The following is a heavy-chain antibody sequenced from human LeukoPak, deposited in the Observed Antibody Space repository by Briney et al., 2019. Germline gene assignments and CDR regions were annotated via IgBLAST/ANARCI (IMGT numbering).Heavy chain of an antibody. CDR1: GYTFTSYG. CDR2: ISAYNGNT. Sequence: ASVKVSCKASGYTFTSYGISWVRQAPGQGLEWMGWISAYNGNTNYAQKLQGRVTMITDTSTSTAYMELRSLRSDDTAVYYCAREVSLWFGELLQTYNWFDPWGQGTLVTVSS. V-gene: IGHV1-18*04. D-gene: IGHD3-10*01. CDR3: AREVSLWFGELLQTYNWFDP. J-gene: IGHJ5*02.